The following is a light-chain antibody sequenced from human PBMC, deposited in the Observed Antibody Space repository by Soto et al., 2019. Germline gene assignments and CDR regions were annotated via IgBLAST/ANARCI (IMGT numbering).Light chain of an antibody. CDR3: SSYTSSSTLV. Sequence: QSVLTQPASVSGSPGQSITISCTGTDSDVGGYNYVSWYQQHPGKAPKLMIYEVINRPSGVSNRFSGSKSANTASLTISGLQAEDEADYYCSSYTSSSTLVFGGGTMLTVL. V-gene: IGLV2-14*03. CDR2: EVI. CDR1: DSDVGGYNY. J-gene: IGLJ3*02.